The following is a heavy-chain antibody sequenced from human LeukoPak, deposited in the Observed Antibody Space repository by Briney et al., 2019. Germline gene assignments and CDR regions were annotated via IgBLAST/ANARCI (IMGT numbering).Heavy chain of an antibody. CDR1: GASVSSASY. J-gene: IGHJ5*02. D-gene: IGHD1-26*01. V-gene: IGHV4-61*01. CDR3: ARSRAFNSGAFDP. Sequence: SETLSLTCTVSGASVSSASYWTWIQQPPGKGVEWIAHIYNGVNTNYNPSLKSRVTISVDTSKNQFSLTLNSVTAADTAVYYCARSRAFNSGAFDPWGQGSLVTVSS. CDR2: IYNGVNT.